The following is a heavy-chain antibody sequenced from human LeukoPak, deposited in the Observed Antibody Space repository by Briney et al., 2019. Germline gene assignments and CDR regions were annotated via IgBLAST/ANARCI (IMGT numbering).Heavy chain of an antibody. CDR3: ARRGYRDGYYYYYMDV. V-gene: IGHV4-38-2*01. D-gene: IGHD5-18*01. CDR2: IYYTGST. CDR1: GYSISSGYY. Sequence: SETLSLTCAVSGYSISSGYYWGWIRQPPGKGLEWIGYIYYTGSTNYNPSLESRVTILVDTSKNQFSLKLSSVTAADTAVYYCARRGYRDGYYYYYMDVWGKGTTVTVSS. J-gene: IGHJ6*03.